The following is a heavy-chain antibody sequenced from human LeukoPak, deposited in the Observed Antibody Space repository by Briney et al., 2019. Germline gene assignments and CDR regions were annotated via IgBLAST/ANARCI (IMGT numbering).Heavy chain of an antibody. D-gene: IGHD1-26*01. J-gene: IGHJ6*02. CDR2: ISSAGSYM. CDR3: ARWVNSGSYRKYYGMDV. V-gene: IGHV3-21*01. Sequence: GGSLRLSCAASGFTFSDDSMNWVRQAPGKGLEWVSSISSAGSYMYYADSLKGRFTISRDNAKNSLFLQMDSLRAEDTAMYYCARWVNSGSYRKYYGMDVWGQGTTVTVSS. CDR1: GFTFSDDS.